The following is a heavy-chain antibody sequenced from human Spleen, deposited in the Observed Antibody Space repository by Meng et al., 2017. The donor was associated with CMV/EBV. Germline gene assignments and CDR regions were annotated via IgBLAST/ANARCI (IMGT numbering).Heavy chain of an antibody. Sequence: ASVKVSCKASGYTFTGSYMYWVRQAPGQGLEWMGRINPNSGGINYAQKFQGRVTMTRDTSISTAYMDLSGLTSDDTAVYYCARGAEYCTTTNCYKTFDPWGQGTLVTVSS. J-gene: IGHJ5*02. CDR1: GYTFTGSY. CDR3: ARGAEYCTTTNCYKTFDP. D-gene: IGHD2-2*02. CDR2: INPNSGGI. V-gene: IGHV1-2*06.